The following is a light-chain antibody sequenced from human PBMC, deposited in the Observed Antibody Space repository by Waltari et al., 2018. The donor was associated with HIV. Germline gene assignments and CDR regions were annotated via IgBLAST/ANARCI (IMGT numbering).Light chain of an antibody. J-gene: IGLJ2*01. CDR2: GNN. CDR3: QSYDSSLTGSV. Sequence: QSVLTQPPSVSGAPGQRVTISCTGSSPNTGAGYDVHWYQQVPGTAPKLLIYGNNNRPSGVPDRFSASKSGASPSLAITGLQAEDEADYYCQSYDSSLTGSVFGGGTKLTVL. V-gene: IGLV1-40*01. CDR1: SPNTGAGYD.